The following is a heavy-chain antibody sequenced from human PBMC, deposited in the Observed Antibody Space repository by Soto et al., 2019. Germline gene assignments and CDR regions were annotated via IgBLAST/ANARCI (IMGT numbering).Heavy chain of an antibody. Sequence: GGSLRLSCAASGFTFSSHEMNWVRQAPGKGLEWISYISGSGNITYYADSVKGRFTISRDNAQKSLYLQMNSLRVEDTAVYYCASGGVYWGQGTLVTVSS. CDR3: ASGGVY. V-gene: IGHV3-48*03. CDR2: ISGSGNIT. CDR1: GFTFSSHE. D-gene: IGHD2-8*01. J-gene: IGHJ4*02.